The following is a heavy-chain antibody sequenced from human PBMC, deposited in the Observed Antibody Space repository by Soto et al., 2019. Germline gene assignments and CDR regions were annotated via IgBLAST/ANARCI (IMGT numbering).Heavy chain of an antibody. Sequence: QITLKESGPALVKPTQTLTLTCTFSGFSLSTSGVGVGWIRQPPGKALEWLALIYWDDDKRYRPSLKSRLTITKDTSKNQVVLTITNMDPVDTATYYCSHRPDSGWRFGYWGQGTLVTVSS. J-gene: IGHJ4*02. CDR2: IYWDDDK. D-gene: IGHD6-19*01. CDR3: SHRPDSGWRFGY. CDR1: GFSLSTSGVG. V-gene: IGHV2-5*02.